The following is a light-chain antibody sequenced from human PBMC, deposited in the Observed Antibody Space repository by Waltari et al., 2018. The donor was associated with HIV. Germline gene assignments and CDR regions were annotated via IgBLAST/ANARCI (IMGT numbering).Light chain of an antibody. CDR3: QSADSSGTWV. J-gene: IGLJ3*02. Sequence: SYELTQPPSVSVSPGQTDRITCSGDALPKKYAYWYQQKPGQAPVLVIYKDSERPSGIPERFSGSSSGTIVTLTISGVQAEDEADYYCQSADSSGTWVFGGGTKLTVL. CDR1: ALPKKY. V-gene: IGLV3-25*03. CDR2: KDS.